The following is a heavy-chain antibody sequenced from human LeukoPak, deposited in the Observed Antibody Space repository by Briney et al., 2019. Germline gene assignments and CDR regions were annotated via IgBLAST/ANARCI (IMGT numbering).Heavy chain of an antibody. V-gene: IGHV4-34*01. CDR1: GGSFSGYY. Sequence: SETLSLTCAVYGGSFSGYYWSWIRQPPGKGLEWIGEINHSGSTNYNPSLKSRVTISVDTSKNQFSLKLSSVTAADTAVYYCASNCYYDSSGYQGGEVYWGQGTLVTASS. J-gene: IGHJ4*02. CDR3: ASNCYYDSSGYQGGEVY. CDR2: INHSGST. D-gene: IGHD3-22*01.